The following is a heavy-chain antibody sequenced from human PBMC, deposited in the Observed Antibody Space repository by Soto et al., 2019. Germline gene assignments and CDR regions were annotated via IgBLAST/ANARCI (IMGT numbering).Heavy chain of an antibody. J-gene: IGHJ3*01. CDR1: GYTFTSYG. CDR2: IRINGGNT. CDR3: ARGSYGDLLFDF. V-gene: IGHV1-18*01. D-gene: IGHD4-17*01. Sequence: VASVKVSCKASGYTFTSYGINWVRQAPGQGLEWMGWIRINGGNTNYAQRLQGRVTMTTDTSTSTAYMELRSLTSDDTAMYYCARGSYGDLLFDFWGQGTMVTV.